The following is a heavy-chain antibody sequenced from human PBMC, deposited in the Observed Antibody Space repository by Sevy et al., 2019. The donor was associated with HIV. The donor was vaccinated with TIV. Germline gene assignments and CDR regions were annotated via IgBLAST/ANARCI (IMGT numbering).Heavy chain of an antibody. Sequence: GGSLRLSCVASGFTFDDYAMHWVRQAPGKGPEWVSGSSWNSGSIGYAESVKGRFTISRDNAKNSLYLQMNSLRVEDTAVYYCAKAPALRLHDYGDYLTGFDYWGQGTLVTVSS. CDR3: AKAPALRLHDYGDYLTGFDY. CDR2: SSWNSGSI. V-gene: IGHV3-9*01. D-gene: IGHD4-17*01. J-gene: IGHJ4*02. CDR1: GFTFDDYA.